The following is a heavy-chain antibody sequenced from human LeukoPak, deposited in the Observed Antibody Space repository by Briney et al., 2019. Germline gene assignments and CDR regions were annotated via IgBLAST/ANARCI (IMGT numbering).Heavy chain of an antibody. CDR3: AKDRVPHHPTSPYCGGDCYSMGVDWFDP. CDR1: GFTFSSYA. CDR2: ISGSGGST. V-gene: IGHV3-23*01. J-gene: IGHJ5*02. D-gene: IGHD2-21*02. Sequence: PGESLRLSCAASGFTFSSYAMSWVRQAPGKGLEWVSAISGSGGSTYYADSVKGRFTISRDNSKNTLYLQMNSLRAEDTAVYYCAKDRVPHHPTSPYCGGDCYSMGVDWFDPWGQGTLVTVSS.